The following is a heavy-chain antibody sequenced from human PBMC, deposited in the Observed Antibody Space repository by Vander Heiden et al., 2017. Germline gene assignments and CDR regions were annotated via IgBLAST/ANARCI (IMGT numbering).Heavy chain of an antibody. CDR1: AFTSRSYA. Sequence: EVKLSGSGGGYVQQGGALRLSCAASAFTSRSYAMSWVRQAPGKEREGVSARIGGGGSTSYAESVLGRGAISRDNTKNTLDWLMNSLRTEETTAYYCGKGQAGVGKWCYYYGMDVWGQGTTVTVSS. V-gene: IGHV3-23*01. D-gene: IGHD2-15*01. CDR2: RIGGGGST. CDR3: GKGQAGVGKWCYYYGMDV. J-gene: IGHJ6*02.